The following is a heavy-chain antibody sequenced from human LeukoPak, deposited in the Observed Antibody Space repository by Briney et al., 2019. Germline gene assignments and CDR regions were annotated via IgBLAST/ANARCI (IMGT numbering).Heavy chain of an antibody. V-gene: IGHV3-33*06. D-gene: IGHD5-24*01. Sequence: GASLRLSCASSEFSLSDYGMHWVRQAPGKGLEWVAVMWYDGSRALHADSVKGRFTISRDISKNTLYLQMDSLRAEDTAVYYCAKSRDGYHHGLLWGQGTLVTVSS. CDR3: AKSRDGYHHGLL. CDR1: EFSLSDYG. J-gene: IGHJ1*01. CDR2: MWYDGSRA.